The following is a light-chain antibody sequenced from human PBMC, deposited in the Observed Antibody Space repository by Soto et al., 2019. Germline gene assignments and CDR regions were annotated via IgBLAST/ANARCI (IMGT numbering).Light chain of an antibody. CDR1: QSVSTW. CDR2: DAS. Sequence: DIQMTQSPSALSASLGDTVTITCRASQSVSTWLAWYQQKPGRAPQLLIYDASRLKTGVPSRFSGSGSGTEFTLTITRLQPDDFATYHCQQYNTLSLTFGGGTKVDI. J-gene: IGKJ4*01. V-gene: IGKV1-5*01. CDR3: QQYNTLSLT.